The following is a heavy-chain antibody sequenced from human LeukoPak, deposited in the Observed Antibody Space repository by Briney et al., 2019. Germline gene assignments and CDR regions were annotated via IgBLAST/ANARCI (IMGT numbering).Heavy chain of an antibody. V-gene: IGHV3-7*01. D-gene: IGHD6-13*01. Sequence: GGSLRLSCAVSGFTFSSYWTNWVRQAPGKGLEWMASINQDGGEKYYVDSVKDRFTISRLTANNSLYLQMSSLRADDTAVYYCARDGTAAGLYFDLWGQGTLVTVSS. CDR1: GFTFSSYW. CDR2: INQDGGEK. CDR3: ARDGTAAGLYFDL. J-gene: IGHJ4*01.